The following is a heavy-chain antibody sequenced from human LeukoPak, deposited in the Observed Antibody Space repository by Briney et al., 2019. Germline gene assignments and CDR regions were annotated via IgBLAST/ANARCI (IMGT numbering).Heavy chain of an antibody. Sequence: SETLSLTCTVSGGSISSGGYYWSWIRQHPGKGLEWIGYIYYSGSTYYNPSLKSRVTMSVDTSKNQFSLKLSSVTAADTAVYYCARNTCSGGSCYQDYWGQGTLVTVSS. J-gene: IGHJ4*02. CDR1: GGSISSGGYY. CDR2: IYYSGST. CDR3: ARNTCSGGSCYQDY. V-gene: IGHV4-31*03. D-gene: IGHD2-15*01.